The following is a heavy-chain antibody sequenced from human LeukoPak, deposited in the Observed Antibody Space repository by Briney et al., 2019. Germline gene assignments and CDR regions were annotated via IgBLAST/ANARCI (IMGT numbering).Heavy chain of an antibody. D-gene: IGHD3-10*01. J-gene: IGHJ4*02. CDR1: GYTFTSYD. V-gene: IGHV1-8*01. CDR3: ARASRRNYYGSGSYIY. Sequence: ASVKVSCKASGYTFTSYDINWVRQATGQGLEWMGWMNPNSGNTGYAQKFQGRVTVTRNTSISTAYMELSSLRSEDTAVYYCARASRRNYYGSGSYIYWGQGTLVTVSS. CDR2: MNPNSGNT.